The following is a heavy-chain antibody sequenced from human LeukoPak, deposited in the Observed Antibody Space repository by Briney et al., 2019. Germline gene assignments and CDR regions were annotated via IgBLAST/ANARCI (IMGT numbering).Heavy chain of an antibody. CDR2: IYTSGST. Sequence: SETLSLTCTVSGGSISSYYWSWIRQPAGKGLEWIGRIYTSGSTNYNPSLKSRVTMSVDTSKNQFSLKLSSVTAADTAVYYCARDNVVVTATPFDYWGQGTLVTVSS. CDR3: ARDNVVVTATPFDY. J-gene: IGHJ4*02. CDR1: GGSISSYY. V-gene: IGHV4-4*07. D-gene: IGHD2-21*02.